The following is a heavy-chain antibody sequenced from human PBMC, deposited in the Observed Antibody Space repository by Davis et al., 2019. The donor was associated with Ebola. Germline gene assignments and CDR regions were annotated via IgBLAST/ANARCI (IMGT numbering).Heavy chain of an antibody. CDR1: GFTFSSYS. V-gene: IGHV3-48*02. Sequence: GESLKIPCAASGFTFSSYSMNWVRQAPGKGLEWLSYISSTGNTKYNADSVKGRFIISRDNAKNSLYLQMNSLRDEDTAVYFCSRDRVTIFGVVIMWDAFDIWGQGTMVTVSS. CDR3: SRDRVTIFGVVIMWDAFDI. CDR2: ISSTGNTK. J-gene: IGHJ3*02. D-gene: IGHD3-3*01.